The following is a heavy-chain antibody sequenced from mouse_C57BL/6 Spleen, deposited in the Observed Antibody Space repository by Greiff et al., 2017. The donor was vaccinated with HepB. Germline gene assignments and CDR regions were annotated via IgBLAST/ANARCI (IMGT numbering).Heavy chain of an antibody. CDR1: GYTFTSYW. Sequence: QVQLQQPGAELVKPGASVKMSCKASGYTFTSYWITWVKQRPGQGLEWIGDIYPGSGSTNYTETFKSKATLTVDTSSSTAYMQLSSLTSEDSAVYYCARERVVANYAMDYWGQGTSVTVSS. CDR3: ARERVVANYAMDY. CDR2: IYPGSGST. D-gene: IGHD1-1*01. V-gene: IGHV1-55*01. J-gene: IGHJ4*01.